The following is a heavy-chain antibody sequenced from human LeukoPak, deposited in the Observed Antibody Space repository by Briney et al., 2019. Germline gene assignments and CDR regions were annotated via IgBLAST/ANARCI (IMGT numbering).Heavy chain of an antibody. J-gene: IGHJ4*02. CDR2: VWYDGGDK. D-gene: IGHD5-18*01. Sequence: PGGSLRLSCAASGFSFTGCGMHWVRQAPGKGLEWVAFVWYDGGDKYYGDSVKGRFTISRDNSKNTLYLQMNSLRAEDTAMYYCAKDPYSYGSYFEYWGKGTLVIVSS. CDR1: GFSFTGCG. CDR3: AKDPYSYGSYFEY. V-gene: IGHV3-30*02.